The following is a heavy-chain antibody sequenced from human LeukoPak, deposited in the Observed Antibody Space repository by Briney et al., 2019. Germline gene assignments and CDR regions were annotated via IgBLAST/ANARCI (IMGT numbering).Heavy chain of an antibody. CDR2: IKDDGSLK. CDR1: RLTFSGFE. V-gene: IGHV3-48*03. J-gene: IGHJ4*02. D-gene: IGHD5-24*01. Sequence: PGGSLRLSCVGSRLTFSGFEMSWVRQAPGKGLEWVSYIKDDGSLKTYADSVKGRFTISRDNAKNSLYLQMNSLRVEDTAIYYCARRFRDWGQGTLVTVSS. CDR3: ARRFRD.